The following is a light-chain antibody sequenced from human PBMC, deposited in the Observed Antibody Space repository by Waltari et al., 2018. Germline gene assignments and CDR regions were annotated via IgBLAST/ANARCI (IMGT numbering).Light chain of an antibody. J-gene: IGLJ2*01. V-gene: IGLV2-23*01. CDR1: YYDIGNYDL. Sequence: QSALTQPASVSGSPGQSVTISCTGTYYDIGNYDLVSWYQQYPGKAPRLIIYEATSRPSWVSNRFSASKSGNTPSLTISGLQTEDEAHYYCCSYAGQNTMIFGGGTRLTGL. CDR3: CSYAGQNTMI. CDR2: EAT.